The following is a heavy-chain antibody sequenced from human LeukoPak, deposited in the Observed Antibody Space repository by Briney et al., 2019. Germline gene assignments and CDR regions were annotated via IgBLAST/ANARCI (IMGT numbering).Heavy chain of an antibody. Sequence: GESLKISCKGSGYSLTSYWIGWVRQMPGKGLEWMGIIYPGDSDTRYSPSFQGQVTISADKSISTAYLQWSSLKASDTAMYYCARRPAARPYGMDVWGQGTTVTVSS. D-gene: IGHD2-2*02. J-gene: IGHJ6*02. CDR2: IYPGDSDT. CDR1: GYSLTSYW. CDR3: ARRPAARPYGMDV. V-gene: IGHV5-51*01.